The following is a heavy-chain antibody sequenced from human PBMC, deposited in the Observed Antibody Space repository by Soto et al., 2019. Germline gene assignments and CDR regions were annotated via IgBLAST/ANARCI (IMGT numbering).Heavy chain of an antibody. D-gene: IGHD3-10*01. Sequence: QITLKESGPTLVKPTQTLTLTCTFSGFSLSTSGVGVGWIRQPPGKALEWLALIYWDDDKRYSPSLKSRLTITKDTSKNQVVLTMTNMDPVDTATYYCALLLWFGELFMGGYGMDVWGQGTKVTVSS. CDR2: IYWDDDK. J-gene: IGHJ6*02. V-gene: IGHV2-5*02. CDR3: ALLLWFGELFMGGYGMDV. CDR1: GFSLSTSGVG.